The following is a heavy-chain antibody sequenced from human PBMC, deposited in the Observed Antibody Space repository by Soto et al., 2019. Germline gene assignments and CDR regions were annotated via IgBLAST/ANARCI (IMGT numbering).Heavy chain of an antibody. CDR1: GGTFSDSV. D-gene: IGHD3-10*01. Sequence: SVKVSCKASGGTFSDSVTSWVRQAPGQGLEWMGGIVPSFGKANLAEKFQNRVTITADESTSTAYMELSSLRSEDTPVYYCARGRDGSNYYFDYWGQGTLVTVSS. J-gene: IGHJ4*02. CDR2: IVPSFGKA. CDR3: ARGRDGSNYYFDY. V-gene: IGHV1-69*13.